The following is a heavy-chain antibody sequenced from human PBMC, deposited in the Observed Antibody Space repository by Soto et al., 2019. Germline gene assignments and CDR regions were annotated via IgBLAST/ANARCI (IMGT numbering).Heavy chain of an antibody. CDR2: IKQDGSEK. CDR1: GFKSVDYA. J-gene: IGHJ6*02. CDR3: ARDSYDFWSGYRYYYYGMDV. V-gene: IGHV3-7*01. Sequence: GSLRLSCAASGFKSVDYAMGWVRQAPGKGLEWVANIKQDGSEKYYVDSVKGRFTISRDNAKNSLYLQMNSLRAEDTAVYYCARDSYDFWSGYRYYYYGMDVWGQGTTVTVSS. D-gene: IGHD3-3*01.